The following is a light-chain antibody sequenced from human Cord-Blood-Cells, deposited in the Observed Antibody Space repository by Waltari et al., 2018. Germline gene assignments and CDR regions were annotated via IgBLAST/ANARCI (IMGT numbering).Light chain of an antibody. CDR1: SSDVGSYNR. Sequence: QSALTQPPSVSGSPGQSVTISCTGTSSDVGSYNRVSWYQQPPGTAPKLMIYEVSNRPSGVPDRFSGSKSGNTASLTISGLQAEDEADYYCSSYTSSSTWVFGGWTKLTVL. J-gene: IGLJ3*02. V-gene: IGLV2-18*02. CDR3: SSYTSSSTWV. CDR2: EVS.